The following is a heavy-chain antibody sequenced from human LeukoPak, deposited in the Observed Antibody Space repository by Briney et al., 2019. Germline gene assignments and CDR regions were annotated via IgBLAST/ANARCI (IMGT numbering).Heavy chain of an antibody. V-gene: IGHV1-8*01. CDR1: GYTFTSYD. J-gene: IGHJ6*02. Sequence: ASVKVSCKASGYTFTSYDINWVRQAPGQGLEWMGWMNPNSGNTGYAQKFQGRVTMTRNTSISTAYMELSSLRSEDTAVYYCARGYDFWSGYYRYYYYGMDVWGQGTTVTVSS. CDR3: ARGYDFWSGYYRYYYYGMDV. CDR2: MNPNSGNT. D-gene: IGHD3-3*01.